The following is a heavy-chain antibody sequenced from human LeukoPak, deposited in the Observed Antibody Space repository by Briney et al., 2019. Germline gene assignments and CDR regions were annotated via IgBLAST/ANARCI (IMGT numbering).Heavy chain of an antibody. CDR2: IYYSGST. CDR1: GGSFSGYY. CDR3: ARVPSGYYDILTGYPYWYFDL. J-gene: IGHJ2*01. Sequence: SETLSLTCAVYGGSFSGYYWSWIRQPPGKGLEWIGYIYYSGSTNYNPSLKSRVTISVDTSKNQFSLKLSSVTAADTAVYYCARVPSGYYDILTGYPYWYFDLWGRGTLVTVSS. V-gene: IGHV4-59*01. D-gene: IGHD3-9*01.